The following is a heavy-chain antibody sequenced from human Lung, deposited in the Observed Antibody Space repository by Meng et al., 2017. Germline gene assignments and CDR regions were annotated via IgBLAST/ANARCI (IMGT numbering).Heavy chain of an antibody. CDR1: GGSISSSNYY. CDR3: ARGQKGYFDL. J-gene: IGHJ2*01. V-gene: IGHV4-30-4*01. CDR2: IYNSGST. Sequence: QVQLQESVPGRVKPSQTLYLPRTVSGGSISSSNYYWSWIRQPPGKGLEWSGQIYNSGSTYCSPSLKSRLTISVDTSKNQFSLKLSSVTAADTAVYYCARGQKGYFDLWGRGTLVTVSS.